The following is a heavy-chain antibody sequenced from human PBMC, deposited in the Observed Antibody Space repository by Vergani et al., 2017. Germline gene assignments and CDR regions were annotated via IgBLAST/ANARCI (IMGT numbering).Heavy chain of an antibody. CDR3: ARGIYGGLDY. V-gene: IGHV4-34*09. J-gene: IGHJ4*02. CDR2: IYYSGST. Sequence: QVQLQEWGAGLLKTSETLSLTCGVSGGSFSDYYWSWIRQAPGMGLEWIGCIYYSGSTYYNPSLKSRVTISVDTSKNQFSLKLSSVTAADTAVYYCARGIYGGLDYWGQGTLVAVSS. CDR1: GGSFSDYY. D-gene: IGHD4-23*01.